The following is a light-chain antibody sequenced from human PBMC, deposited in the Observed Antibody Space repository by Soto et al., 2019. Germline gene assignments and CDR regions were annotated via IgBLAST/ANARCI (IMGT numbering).Light chain of an antibody. CDR3: QQRSNWPRS. CDR2: DAS. CDR1: PGVSSS. V-gene: IGKV3-11*01. Sequence: PGERATLSCRASPGVSSSLAWYQQKPGQAPRLLIYDASNRATGIPARFSGSGSETDFNLTVSSLEPEDFAVYYCQQRSNWPRSFGGGTKVEIK. J-gene: IGKJ4*01.